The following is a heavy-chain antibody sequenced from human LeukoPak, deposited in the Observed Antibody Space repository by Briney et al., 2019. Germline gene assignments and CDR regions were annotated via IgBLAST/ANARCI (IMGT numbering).Heavy chain of an antibody. J-gene: IGHJ4*02. CDR2: IYYSGST. V-gene: IGHV4-39*07. Sequence: PSETLSLTCTVSGGSISSSSYYWGWIRQPPGKGLEWIGCIYYSGSTYYHPSLKSRVTISVDTSKNQFSLKLSSVTAADTAVYYCARDFVGIVDHPYYYDSSGYYIDYWGQGTLVTVSS. D-gene: IGHD3-22*01. CDR3: ARDFVGIVDHPYYYDSSGYYIDY. CDR1: GGSISSSSYY.